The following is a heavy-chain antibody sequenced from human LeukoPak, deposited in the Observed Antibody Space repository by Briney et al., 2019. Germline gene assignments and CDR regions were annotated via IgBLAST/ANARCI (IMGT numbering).Heavy chain of an antibody. CDR3: ARGSYSSGWYLGY. V-gene: IGHV3-48*04. CDR1: GVTFSSYS. CDR2: ISSSSSTI. D-gene: IGHD6-19*01. J-gene: IGHJ4*02. Sequence: GGSLRLSCAASGVTFSSYSMNWVRQAPGKGLEWVSYISSSSSTIYYADSVKGRFTISRDNAKNSLYLQMNSLRAEDTAVYYCARGSYSSGWYLGYWGQGTLVTVSS.